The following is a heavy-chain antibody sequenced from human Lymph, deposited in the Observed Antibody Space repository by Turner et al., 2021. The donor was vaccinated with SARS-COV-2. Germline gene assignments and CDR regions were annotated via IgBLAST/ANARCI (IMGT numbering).Heavy chain of an antibody. CDR2: IYYSGST. J-gene: IGHJ4*02. V-gene: IGHV4-30-4*01. Sequence: QVQLQDSGPGLVKPSQTLTLTCTVSGGSISSGAYYWSWIRQPPGKGLEWIGYIYYSGSTYYNPSLKSRVTISVATSKNQFSLKLSSVTAADTAVYYCARVVVLRRAYFDYWGQGTLVTVSS. D-gene: IGHD2-8*01. CDR1: GGSISSGAYY. CDR3: ARVVVLRRAYFDY.